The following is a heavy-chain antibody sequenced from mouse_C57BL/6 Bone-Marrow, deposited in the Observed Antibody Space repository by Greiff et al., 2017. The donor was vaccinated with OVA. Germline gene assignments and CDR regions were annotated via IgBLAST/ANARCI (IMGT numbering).Heavy chain of an antibody. V-gene: IGHV2-5*01. J-gene: IGHJ4*01. CDR2: IWRGGST. CDR1: GFSLTSYG. D-gene: IGHD1-1*01. CDR3: AKKPPYYYGSSLYAMDY. Sequence: QVQLQQSGPGLVQPSQSLSITCTVSGFSLTSYGVHWVRQSPGKGLEWLGVIWRGGSTDYNAAFMSRLSITKDNSKSQVFFKMNSLQADDTAIYYCAKKPPYYYGSSLYAMDYWGQGTSVTVSS.